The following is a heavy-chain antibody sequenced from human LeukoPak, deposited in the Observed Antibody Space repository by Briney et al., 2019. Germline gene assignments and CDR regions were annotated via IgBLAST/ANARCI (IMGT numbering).Heavy chain of an antibody. Sequence: VASVKVSCKASGYTFTRYDINWVLQATGQGLEWMGWMNPKSGYTGSAQKFQGRVTMTRTTSISTPYMELSGLTSEDTAVYYCARTDGDLDYWGQGSLVTVSS. CDR3: ARTDGDLDY. CDR2: MNPKSGYT. J-gene: IGHJ4*02. V-gene: IGHV1-8*01. D-gene: IGHD4-17*01. CDR1: GYTFTRYD.